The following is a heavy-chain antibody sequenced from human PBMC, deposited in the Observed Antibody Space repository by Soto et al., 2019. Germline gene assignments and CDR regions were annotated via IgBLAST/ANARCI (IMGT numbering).Heavy chain of an antibody. D-gene: IGHD6-25*01. Sequence: EVQLVESGGGLIQPGGSLRLSCAVSGFTVSNNYMSWVRQAPGKGLEGVSVIYSGGYTAYGDSVKGRFTISRDNSKHHINLQMKDLGADDTGVFFVAAQRGGGGYWGQGTLVTVSS. CDR2: IYSGGYT. V-gene: IGHV3-53*01. CDR1: GFTVSNNY. CDR3: AAQRGGGGY. J-gene: IGHJ4*02.